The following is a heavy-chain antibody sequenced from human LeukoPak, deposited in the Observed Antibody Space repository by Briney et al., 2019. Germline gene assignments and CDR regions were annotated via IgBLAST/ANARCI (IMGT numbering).Heavy chain of an antibody. Sequence: GGSLRLSCAASGFTFSSYAMSWVRQAPGKGLEWVSAISGSGGSTYYADSVKGRFTISRDNSKNTLYLQMNSLRAEDTAVYYCARKGIAARPGLLGSYFDYWGQGTLVTVSS. CDR2: ISGSGGST. CDR3: ARKGIAARPGLLGSYFDY. J-gene: IGHJ4*02. V-gene: IGHV3-23*01. D-gene: IGHD6-6*01. CDR1: GFTFSSYA.